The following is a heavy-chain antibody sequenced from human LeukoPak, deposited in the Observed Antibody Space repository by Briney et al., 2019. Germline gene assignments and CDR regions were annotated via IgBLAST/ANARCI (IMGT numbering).Heavy chain of an antibody. Sequence: SVKVSCKASGYTFTSYAMNWVRQAPGQGLEWMGGIIPIFGTANYAQKFQGRVTITADESTSTAYMELSSLRSEDTAVYYCARDRYYYGSGSYYNPFDPWGQGTLVTVSS. CDR2: IIPIFGTA. D-gene: IGHD3-10*01. J-gene: IGHJ5*02. V-gene: IGHV1-69*13. CDR1: GYTFTSYA. CDR3: ARDRYYYGSGSYYNPFDP.